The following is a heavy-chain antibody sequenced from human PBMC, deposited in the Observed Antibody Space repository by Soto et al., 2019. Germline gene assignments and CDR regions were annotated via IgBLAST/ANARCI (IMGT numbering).Heavy chain of an antibody. D-gene: IGHD3-3*01. CDR3: APTGTIFGVVTGFDP. V-gene: IGHV5-10-1*03. CDR2: IDPSDSYT. J-gene: IGHJ5*02. Sequence: EVQLVQSGAEVKKPGESLRISCKGSGYSFTSYWISWVRQMPGKGLEWMGRIDPSDSYTNYSPSFQGHVTISADKSISTAYLQWSSLKASDTAMYYCAPTGTIFGVVTGFDPWGQGTLVTVSS. CDR1: GYSFTSYW.